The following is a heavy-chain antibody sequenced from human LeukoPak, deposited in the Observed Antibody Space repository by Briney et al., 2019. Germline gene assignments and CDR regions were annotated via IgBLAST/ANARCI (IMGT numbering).Heavy chain of an antibody. J-gene: IGHJ6*02. CDR2: INQDGSAT. CDR1: GFTFSSYR. CDR3: ARGRRGYYGMDV. Sequence: GGSLRLSCAASGFTFSSYRLSWVRQAPGKGLEWVANINQDGSATYYVDSVKGRFTISRDNAKNSLYLQMSSLRAEDTAVYYCARGRRGYYGMDVWGQGTTVTVSS. V-gene: IGHV3-7*02. D-gene: IGHD1-26*01.